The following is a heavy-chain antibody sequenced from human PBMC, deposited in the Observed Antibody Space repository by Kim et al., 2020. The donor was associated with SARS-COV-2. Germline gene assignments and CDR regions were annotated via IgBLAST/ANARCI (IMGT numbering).Heavy chain of an antibody. CDR2: INRSGST. CDR3: ARESWYYDVEGGAFDI. D-gene: IGHD1-7*01. J-gene: IGHJ3*02. CDR1: GGSINTYY. V-gene: IGHV4-4*07. Sequence: SETLSLTCTVSGGSINTYYWTWIRQPAGKGLEWIGRINRSGSTNYSPSLKTRLTMSVDTSKSQFSLKLNSVTAADTAVYYCARESWYYDVEGGAFDIWGQGTTVAVSS.